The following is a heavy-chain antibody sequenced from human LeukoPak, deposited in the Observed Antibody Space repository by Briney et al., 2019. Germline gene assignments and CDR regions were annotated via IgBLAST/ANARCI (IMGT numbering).Heavy chain of an antibody. CDR3: ARVSDSSGYSREAFDI. J-gene: IGHJ3*02. D-gene: IGHD3-22*01. Sequence: SVKVSCEASGGTFSSYAISWVRQAPGQGLEWMGGIIPIFGTANYAQKFQGRVTITADESTSTAYMELSSLRSEDTAVYYCARVSDSSGYSREAFDIWGQGTMVTVSS. CDR2: IIPIFGTA. V-gene: IGHV1-69*13. CDR1: GGTFSSYA.